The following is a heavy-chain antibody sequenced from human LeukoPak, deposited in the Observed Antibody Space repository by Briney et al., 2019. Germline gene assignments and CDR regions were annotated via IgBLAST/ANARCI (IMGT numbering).Heavy chain of an antibody. D-gene: IGHD1-1*01. V-gene: IGHV3-7*03. CDR2: IKQDGSEK. CDR1: GFTFSNYW. Sequence: PGGSLRLFCAASGFTFSNYWMSWVRQAPGKGLEWVANIKQDGSEKYYVDSVKGRFTISRDNAKNSLYLQMNSLRAEDTAVYYCARDALDKDFDYWGQGTLVTVSS. J-gene: IGHJ4*02. CDR3: ARDALDKDFDY.